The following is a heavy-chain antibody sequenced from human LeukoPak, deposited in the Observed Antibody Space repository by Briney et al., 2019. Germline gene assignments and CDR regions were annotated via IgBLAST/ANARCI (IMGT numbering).Heavy chain of an antibody. D-gene: IGHD2-2*03. CDR1: GGSISSGGYY. V-gene: IGHV4-31*03. Sequence: SETLSLTCTVSGGSISSGGYYWSWIRQHPGKGLEWIRYIYYSGSTYYNPSLKSRVTISVDTSKNQFSLKLSSVTAADTAVYYCARAGYCSSTSCYQDYWGQGTLVTVSS. J-gene: IGHJ4*02. CDR3: ARAGYCSSTSCYQDY. CDR2: IYYSGST.